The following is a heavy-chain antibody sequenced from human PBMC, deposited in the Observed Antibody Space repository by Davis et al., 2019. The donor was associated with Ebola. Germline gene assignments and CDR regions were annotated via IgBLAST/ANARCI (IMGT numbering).Heavy chain of an antibody. Sequence: MPSETLSLTCTVSGDSISGSLYYWGWIRQPPGKGLEWIGSAYYTGSTYYTPSLKSRVTISVDTSKNQFSLKLSSVTAADTAVYYCARAPLWFGELPNYYYYGMDVWGKGTTVTVSS. CDR1: GDSISGSLYY. V-gene: IGHV4-39*01. CDR3: ARAPLWFGELPNYYYYGMDV. D-gene: IGHD3-10*01. J-gene: IGHJ6*04. CDR2: AYYTGST.